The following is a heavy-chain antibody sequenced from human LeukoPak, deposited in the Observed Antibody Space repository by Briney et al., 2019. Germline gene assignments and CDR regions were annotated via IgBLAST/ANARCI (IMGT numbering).Heavy chain of an antibody. CDR3: ARGRGYTDPFDY. CDR2: IYSGGDT. CDR1: GFTFSSYS. V-gene: IGHV3-66*01. D-gene: IGHD5-18*01. J-gene: IGHJ4*02. Sequence: GGSLRLSCAASGFTFSSYSMNWVRQAPGKGLEWVSLIYSGGDTYYADSVKGRFTISRDSSKNTLYLQMNSLRAEDTAVYYCARGRGYTDPFDYWGQGTLVTVSS.